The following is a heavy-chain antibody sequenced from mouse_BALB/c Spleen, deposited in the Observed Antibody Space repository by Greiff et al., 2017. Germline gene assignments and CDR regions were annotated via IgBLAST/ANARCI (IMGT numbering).Heavy chain of an antibody. J-gene: IGHJ2*01. CDR1: GFNIKDTY. CDR3: NIYYGNYGGY. D-gene: IGHD2-1*01. V-gene: IGHV14-4*02. CDR2: IDPENGDT. Sequence: EVQLQQSGAELVKPGASVKLSCTASGFNIKDTYMHWVKQRPEQGLEWIGWIDPENGDTEYAPKFQGKATMTADTSSNTAYLQLSSLTSEDTAVYYCNIYYGNYGGYWGQGTTLTVSS.